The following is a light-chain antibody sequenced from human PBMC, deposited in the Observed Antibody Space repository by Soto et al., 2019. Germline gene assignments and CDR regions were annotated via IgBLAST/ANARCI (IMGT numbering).Light chain of an antibody. V-gene: IGLV2-23*02. J-gene: IGLJ3*02. Sequence: QPVLTQPASVSGSPGQSITISCTGTSSDVGNYNLVSWYQQHPGKAPKLMIYEVSKRPSGVSNRFSGSKSGNTASLTISGLQAEDEADYYCCSYAGISTLVFGGGTKLTVL. CDR1: SSDVGNYNL. CDR2: EVS. CDR3: CSYAGISTLV.